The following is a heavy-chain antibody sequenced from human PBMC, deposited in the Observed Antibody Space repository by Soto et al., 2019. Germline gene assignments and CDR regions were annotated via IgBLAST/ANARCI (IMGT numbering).Heavy chain of an antibody. J-gene: IGHJ6*02. Sequence: PSETLSLTCTVSGGSISSGGYYWSWIRQHPGKGLEWIGYIYYSGSTYYNPSLKSRVTISVDTSKNQFSLKLSSVTAADTAVYYCARDLPPGFWSAPTGMDVWGQGTTVTVSS. CDR3: ARDLPPGFWSAPTGMDV. CDR1: GGSISSGGYY. D-gene: IGHD3-3*01. CDR2: IYYSGST. V-gene: IGHV4-31*03.